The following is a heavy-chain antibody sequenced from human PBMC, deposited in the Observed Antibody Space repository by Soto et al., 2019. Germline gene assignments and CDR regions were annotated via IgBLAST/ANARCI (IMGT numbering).Heavy chain of an antibody. CDR2: FDPEDGET. D-gene: IGHD2-15*01. Sequence: GASVKVCCKVSGSTLTELSMHWVRQAPGKGLEWMGGFDPEDGETIYAQKFQGRVTMTEDTSTDTAYMELSSLRSEDTAVYYCATLPPTVVTGDYWGQGTLVTVSS. CDR1: GSTLTELS. J-gene: IGHJ4*02. V-gene: IGHV1-24*01. CDR3: ATLPPTVVTGDY.